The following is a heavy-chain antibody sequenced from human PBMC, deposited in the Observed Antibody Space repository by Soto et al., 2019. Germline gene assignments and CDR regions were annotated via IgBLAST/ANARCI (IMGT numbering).Heavy chain of an antibody. CDR3: ARGYSADCSNGVCSFFYHHGMDV. V-gene: IGHV1-2*04. CDR2: INPKSGGT. Sequence: GASVKVSCKASGYSFTDYHIHWVRQAPGQGLEWLGRINPKSGGTNTAQKFQGWVTMTRDMSISTVYMELTRLRSYDTAVYFCARGYSADCSNGVCSFFYHHGMDVWGQGTTVTVSS. J-gene: IGHJ6*02. D-gene: IGHD2-8*01. CDR1: GYSFTDYH.